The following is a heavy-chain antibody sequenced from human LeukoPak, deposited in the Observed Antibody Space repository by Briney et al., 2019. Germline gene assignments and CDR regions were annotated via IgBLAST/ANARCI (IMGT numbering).Heavy chain of an antibody. D-gene: IGHD2-2*01. CDR2: IKQDGSEK. J-gene: IGHJ6*03. V-gene: IGHV3-7*01. CDR3: ARDRSTSCCHYSYYYMDV. CDR1: GFTFSSYW. Sequence: GGSLRLSCAASGFTFSSYWMRWVRQAPGKGLEWVANIKQDGSEKYYVDSVKGRFTISRDNAKNSLYLQMNSLRAEDTAVYYCARDRSTSCCHYSYYYMDVWGKGTTVTVSS.